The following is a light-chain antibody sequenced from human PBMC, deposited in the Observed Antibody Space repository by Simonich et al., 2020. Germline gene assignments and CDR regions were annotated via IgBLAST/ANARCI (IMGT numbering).Light chain of an antibody. Sequence: DIVRTQSPDSLAVSLGERATINCKSTQGVLYSSKNKNYLAWYQPKPGQPPKLLIYWASTRESGVPDRFRGSGSGTDFTLTISSLQAEDVAVYYCQQYYSTPYTFGQGTKLEIK. CDR2: WAS. CDR3: QQYYSTPYT. V-gene: IGKV4-1*01. CDR1: QGVLYSSKNKNY. J-gene: IGKJ2*01.